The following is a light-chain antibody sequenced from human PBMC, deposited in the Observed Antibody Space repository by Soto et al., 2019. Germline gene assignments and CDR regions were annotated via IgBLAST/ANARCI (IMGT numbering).Light chain of an antibody. CDR2: WAS. Sequence: DIVMTQSPDSLAVSLGERATINCKSSQSVLYSSINENFNNKNFLAWYQQKPGQPPKLLIYWASTRESGVPDRFSGSGSGTDFTLTISSLQTEDVADYYCQQYYSPPLTFGGGTKVEIK. J-gene: IGKJ4*01. CDR3: QQYYSPPLT. V-gene: IGKV4-1*01. CDR1: QSVLYSSINENFNNKNF.